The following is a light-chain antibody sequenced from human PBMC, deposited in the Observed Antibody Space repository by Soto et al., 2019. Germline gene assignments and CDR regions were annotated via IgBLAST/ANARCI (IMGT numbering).Light chain of an antibody. CDR3: QQYDDWPFT. Sequence: EIVMTQSPATLSVSPGERATLSCRASQSVRSNLAWHQQKPGQAPRLLISSASIRATGIPARFSGSGSGTDFTLTISSLQSEDFAIYYWQQYDDWPFTFGQGTKLEIK. J-gene: IGKJ2*01. V-gene: IGKV3-15*01. CDR2: SAS. CDR1: QSVRSN.